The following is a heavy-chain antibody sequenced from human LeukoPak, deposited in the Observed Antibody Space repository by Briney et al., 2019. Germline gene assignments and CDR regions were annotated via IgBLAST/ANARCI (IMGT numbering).Heavy chain of an antibody. CDR1: GFTFDDYA. J-gene: IGHJ6*02. CDR2: ISWNSGSI. Sequence: GGSLRLSCAASGFTFDDYAMHWVRQAPGKGLEWVSGISWNSGSIGYADSVKGRFTISRDNAKNSLYLQMNSLRAEDTALYYCAKGGGIGIAAAAYYYYYGMDVWGQGTTVTVSS. V-gene: IGHV3-9*01. CDR3: AKGGGIGIAAAAYYYYYGMDV. D-gene: IGHD6-13*01.